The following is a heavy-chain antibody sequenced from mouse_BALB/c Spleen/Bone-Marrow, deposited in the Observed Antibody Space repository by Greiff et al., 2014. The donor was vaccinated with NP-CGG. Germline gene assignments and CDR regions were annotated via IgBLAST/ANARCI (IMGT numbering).Heavy chain of an antibody. J-gene: IGHJ2*01. D-gene: IGHD2-3*01. V-gene: IGHV2-9*02. CDR2: IWAGGAT. Sequence: VQLQQSGPGLVAPSQSLTITCTVSGFSLASYGIHWVRQPPGKGLEWLGVIWAGGATNYNSALMSSLSISKDNSKSQVFLKMNSLQIDDTAMFYCTREREGDGYYDFDYWGQGTIFTVSS. CDR1: GFSLASYG. CDR3: TREREGDGYYDFDY.